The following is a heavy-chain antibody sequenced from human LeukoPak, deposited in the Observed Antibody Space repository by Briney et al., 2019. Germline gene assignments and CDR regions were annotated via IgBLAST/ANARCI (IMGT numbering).Heavy chain of an antibody. CDR1: GFTFNNYV. D-gene: IGHD1-26*01. CDR2: ISASAAMT. V-gene: IGHV3-23*01. J-gene: IGHJ4*02. CDR3: AKDRSIGTYYTFDH. Sequence: PGGSLRLSCEASGFTFNNYVMTWVRQAPGKGLEWVSSISASAAMTYYADSVKGRFTVSRDNSHNRLYLQMSGLTAADTAVYYCAKDRSIGTYYTFDHWGQGTLVTVSS.